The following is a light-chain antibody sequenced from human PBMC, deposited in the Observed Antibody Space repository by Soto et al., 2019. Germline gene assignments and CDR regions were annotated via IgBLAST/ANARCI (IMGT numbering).Light chain of an antibody. J-gene: IGLJ1*01. CDR1: SSDVGDYNY. V-gene: IGLV2-14*01. CDR2: ELS. CDR3: SSYTSSSSPFV. Sequence: QSALTQPAPVSGSPGQSITISCTGTSSDVGDYNYVSWYQQHPGKAPKFLIYELSNRPSGVSDRFSGSKSGNTASLTISGLQAEDEADYYCSSYTSSSSPFVFGTGTKVTVL.